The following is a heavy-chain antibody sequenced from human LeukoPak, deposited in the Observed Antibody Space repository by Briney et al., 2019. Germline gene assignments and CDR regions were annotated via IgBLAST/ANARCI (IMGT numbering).Heavy chain of an antibody. CDR2: ISGSGGST. CDR3: AKLYDSSGYYLPLDY. J-gene: IGHJ4*02. D-gene: IGHD3-22*01. V-gene: IGHV3-23*01. CDR1: GFTFSSYA. Sequence: TGGSLRLSCAASGFTFSSYAMSWVRQAPGKGLEWVSAISGSGGSTYYADSVKGRFTISRDNSKNTLYLQMNSLRAEDTAAYYCAKLYDSSGYYLPLDYWGQGTLVTVSS.